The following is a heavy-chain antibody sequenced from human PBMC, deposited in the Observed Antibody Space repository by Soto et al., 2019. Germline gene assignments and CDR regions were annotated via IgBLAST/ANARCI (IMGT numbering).Heavy chain of an antibody. V-gene: IGHV3-9*01. CDR3: AKDGGYSYGYSSPWFGP. CDR1: GFTFDDYA. D-gene: IGHD5-18*01. J-gene: IGHJ5*02. CDR2: ISWNSGSI. Sequence: EVQLVESGGGLVQPGRSLRLSCAASGFTFDDYAMHWVRQAPGKGLEWVSGISWNSGSIGYADSVKGRFTISRDNAKNSLYLQMNSLRAEDTALYYCAKDGGYSYGYSSPWFGPWGQGTLVTVSS.